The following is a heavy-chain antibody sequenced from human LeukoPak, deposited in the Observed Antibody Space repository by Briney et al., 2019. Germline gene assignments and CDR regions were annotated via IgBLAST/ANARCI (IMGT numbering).Heavy chain of an antibody. Sequence: GGSLRLSCGASGFTFSSFEMNWVRQAPGKGLEWVSYISSSGSTIYYADSVKGRFTISRDNAKNSLYLQMNSLRVEDTAVYYCAKAGFYDILTGGLDIWGQGTMVIVSS. D-gene: IGHD3-9*01. CDR3: AKAGFYDILTGGLDI. CDR2: ISSSGSTI. CDR1: GFTFSSFE. V-gene: IGHV3-48*03. J-gene: IGHJ3*02.